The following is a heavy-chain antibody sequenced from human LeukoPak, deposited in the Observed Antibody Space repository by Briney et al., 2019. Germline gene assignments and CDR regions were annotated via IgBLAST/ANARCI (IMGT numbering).Heavy chain of an antibody. D-gene: IGHD6-13*01. J-gene: IGHJ4*02. CDR2: ISGSGGST. CDR3: AKTRPLDSSSWSHGDY. V-gene: IGHV3-23*01. CDR1: GFTFSSYA. Sequence: GGSLRLSCAASGFTFSSYAMSWVRQAPGKGLEWVSAISGSGGSTYYADSVKGRFTISRDNSKDTLYLQMNSLRAEDTAVYYCAKTRPLDSSSWSHGDYWGQGTLVTVSS.